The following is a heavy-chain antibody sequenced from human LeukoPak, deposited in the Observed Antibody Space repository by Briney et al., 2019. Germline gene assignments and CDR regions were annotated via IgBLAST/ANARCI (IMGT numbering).Heavy chain of an antibody. D-gene: IGHD1-14*01. J-gene: IGHJ4*02. CDR1: GFTFDDYA. CDR3: AKTTGGITRGYFDY. Sequence: GGSLRLSCAASGFTFDDYAMHWVRQDPGKGLEWVSGISWNSGSIGYAGSVKGRFTISRDNAKSSLYLQMNSLRAEDTALYYCAKTTGGITRGYFDYWGQGTLVTVSS. CDR2: ISWNSGSI. V-gene: IGHV3-9*01.